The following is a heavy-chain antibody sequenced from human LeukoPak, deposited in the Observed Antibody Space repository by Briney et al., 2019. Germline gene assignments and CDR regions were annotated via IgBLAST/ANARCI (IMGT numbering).Heavy chain of an antibody. V-gene: IGHV3-23*01. CDR1: GFTFSSYA. Sequence: GGSLRLSCAASGFTFSSYAMSWVRQAPGKGLEWVSAISGSGGSTYYADSVKGRFTISRDDSKNTLYLQMNSLRTEDTAVYYCAKFPSTVIKYYFDYWGQGTLVTVSS. D-gene: IGHD4-17*01. J-gene: IGHJ4*02. CDR3: AKFPSTVIKYYFDY. CDR2: ISGSGGST.